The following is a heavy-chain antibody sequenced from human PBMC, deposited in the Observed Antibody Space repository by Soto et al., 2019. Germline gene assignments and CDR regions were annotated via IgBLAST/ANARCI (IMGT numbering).Heavy chain of an antibody. Sequence: SETLSLTCAVYGGSFSGYYWSWIRQPPGKGLEWIGEINHSGSTNYNPSLKSQVTISVDTSKNQFSLKLSSVTAADTAVYYCARGVAWEWLRLSWFDPWGQGTLVTVSS. CDR3: ARGVAWEWLRLSWFDP. CDR2: INHSGST. D-gene: IGHD5-12*01. J-gene: IGHJ5*02. CDR1: GGSFSGYY. V-gene: IGHV4-34*01.